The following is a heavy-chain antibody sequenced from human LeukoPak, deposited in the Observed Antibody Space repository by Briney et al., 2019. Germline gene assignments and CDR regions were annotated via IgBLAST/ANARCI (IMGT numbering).Heavy chain of an antibody. V-gene: IGHV3-7*01. J-gene: IGHJ4*02. Sequence: GGSLRLSCVASGFTFTSYWMSWVRQAPGKGLERVANIKQDGSEKYYVDSVRGRFTISRDNAKNSLYLQMNSLRAEDTAVYNCARVRGYYDSSGYYSYYFDYWGQGTLVTVSS. CDR2: IKQDGSEK. CDR3: ARVRGYYDSSGYYSYYFDY. D-gene: IGHD3-22*01. CDR1: GFTFTSYW.